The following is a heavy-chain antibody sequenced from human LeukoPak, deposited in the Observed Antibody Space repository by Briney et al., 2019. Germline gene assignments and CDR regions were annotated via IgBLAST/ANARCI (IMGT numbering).Heavy chain of an antibody. CDR2: TYYRSKWYN. J-gene: IGHJ6*04. Sequence: SQTLSLTCAISGDSFASNSTAWNWISQSPSRGLEWLGRTYYRSKWYNDYAVSVKSRLTINPDTSKHQFSLQLQSVTLADTAVYYCAREVTMVRGVIIIPYYYYGMDVWGKGTTVTVSS. V-gene: IGHV6-1*01. CDR3: AREVTMVRGVIIIPYYYYGMDV. CDR1: GDSFASNSTA. D-gene: IGHD3-10*01.